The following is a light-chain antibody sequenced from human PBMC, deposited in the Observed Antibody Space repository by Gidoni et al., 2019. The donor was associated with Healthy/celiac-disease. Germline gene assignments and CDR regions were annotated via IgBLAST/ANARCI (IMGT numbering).Light chain of an antibody. J-gene: IGKJ4*01. CDR2: DAS. CDR3: QQRSNWPPVT. Sequence: EIVLTQSLPTLSLSPGERATLSCRASQSVSSYLAWYQQKPGQAPRLLIYDASNRATGIPARFSGSGSGTDFTLTISSLEPEDFAVYYCQQRSNWPPVTFXGXTKVEIK. V-gene: IGKV3-11*01. CDR1: QSVSSY.